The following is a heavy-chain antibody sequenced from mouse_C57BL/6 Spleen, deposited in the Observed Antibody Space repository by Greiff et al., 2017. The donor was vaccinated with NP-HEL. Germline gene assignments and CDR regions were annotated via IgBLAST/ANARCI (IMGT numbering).Heavy chain of an antibody. J-gene: IGHJ1*03. D-gene: IGHD1-1*01. V-gene: IGHV1-15*01. CDR1: GYTFTDYE. CDR3: TRKGLRYPYWYFDV. Sequence: QVQLQQSGAELVRPGASVTLSCKASGYTFTDYEMHWVKQTPVHGLEWIGAIDPETGGTAYNQKFKGKAILTADKSSSTAYMELRSLTSEDAAVYYCTRKGLRYPYWYFDVWGTGTTVTVSS. CDR2: IDPETGGT.